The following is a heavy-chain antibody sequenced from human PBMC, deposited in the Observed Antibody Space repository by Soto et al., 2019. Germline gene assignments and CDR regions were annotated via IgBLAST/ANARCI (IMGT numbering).Heavy chain of an antibody. J-gene: IGHJ4*02. Sequence: VHLVESGGGVVQPGRSLRLSCAASGFTFSTYGMHWVRQAPGKGLEWVAGISYDGSNKYYVDSVRGRFTISRDNSRNTLDLQMNSLRTEDTAVYYCAKDGSGYGRSCYDRFDDWGQGTLVTVSS. V-gene: IGHV3-30*18. D-gene: IGHD6-13*01. CDR3: AKDGSGYGRSCYDRFDD. CDR1: GFTFSTYG. CDR2: ISYDGSNK.